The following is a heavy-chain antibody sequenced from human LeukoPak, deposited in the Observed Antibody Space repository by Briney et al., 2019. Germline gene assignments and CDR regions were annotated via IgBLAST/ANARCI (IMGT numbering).Heavy chain of an antibody. Sequence: SVKVFCKASGGTFSSYAISWVRQAPGQGLEWMGGIIPIFGTANYAQKFQGRVTITADESTSTAYMELSSLRSEDTAVYYCARERDMTTVRRTHYYYGMDVWGKGTTVTVSS. CDR1: GGTFSSYA. CDR2: IIPIFGTA. CDR3: ARERDMTTVRRTHYYYGMDV. D-gene: IGHD4-17*01. V-gene: IGHV1-69*13. J-gene: IGHJ6*04.